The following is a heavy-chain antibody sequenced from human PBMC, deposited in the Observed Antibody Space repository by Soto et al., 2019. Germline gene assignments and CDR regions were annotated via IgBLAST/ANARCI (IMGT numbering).Heavy chain of an antibody. CDR3: VRRHVSATGIDWFDP. V-gene: IGHV1-3*01. CDR2: INAANGDT. Sequence: ASLKVYCKTSGYTFTSYVSHWVRQAPGQRLEWMGWINAANGDTKYSPKFQGRVTITRDTSASTAYMELSSLRSEDTAVYYCVRRHVSATGIDWFDPWGQGTLVTVSS. J-gene: IGHJ5*02. D-gene: IGHD6-13*01. CDR1: GYTFTSYV.